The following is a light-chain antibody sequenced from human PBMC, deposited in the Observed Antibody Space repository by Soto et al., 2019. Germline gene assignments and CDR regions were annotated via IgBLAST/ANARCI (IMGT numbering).Light chain of an antibody. CDR2: GAS. V-gene: IGKV3-15*01. J-gene: IGKJ4*01. Sequence: EIVMTQSPATLSVSPGEGATLSCRASQSVHSSLAWYQQKPGQPPKLLIYGASTRATRIPARFSGSGSGTEFTLTISSLQSEDFAVYYCHQYDNWPPLTFGGGTKVEIE. CDR3: HQYDNWPPLT. CDR1: QSVHSS.